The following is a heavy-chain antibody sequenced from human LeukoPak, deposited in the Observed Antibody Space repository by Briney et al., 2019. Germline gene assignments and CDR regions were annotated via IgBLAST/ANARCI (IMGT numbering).Heavy chain of an antibody. J-gene: IGHJ1*01. CDR2: IYSGGSGGAT. CDR1: GITVSDNY. V-gene: IGHV3-53*01. Sequence: GGSLRLSCAASGITVSDNYMSWVRQAPGKGLEWVSFIYSGGSGGATYYADSVKGRFTISRDNAKNSLYLQMNSLRAEDTAVYYCARNLLAVAGNGPPGHWGQGTLVTVSS. CDR3: ARNLLAVAGNGPPGH. D-gene: IGHD6-19*01.